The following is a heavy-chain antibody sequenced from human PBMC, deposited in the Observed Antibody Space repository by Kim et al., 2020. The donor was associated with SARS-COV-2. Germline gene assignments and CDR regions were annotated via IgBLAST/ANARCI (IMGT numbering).Heavy chain of an antibody. Sequence: SETLSLTCTVSGGSISSDYWTWIRQPAGKGLEWIGRIYTSGSTKYNPSLKSRVTMSVDTSKNQFSLKLSSVTAADTAVYYCAREGGYSSTWTYYFDYWGQGTLVTVSS. D-gene: IGHD6-13*01. V-gene: IGHV4-4*07. CDR1: GGSISSDY. CDR2: IYTSGST. J-gene: IGHJ4*02. CDR3: AREGGYSSTWTYYFDY.